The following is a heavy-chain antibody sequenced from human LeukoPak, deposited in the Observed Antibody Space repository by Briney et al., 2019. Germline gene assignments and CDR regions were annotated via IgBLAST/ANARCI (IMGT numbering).Heavy chain of an antibody. CDR1: GLTFSSYA. Sequence: GGSLRLSCAASGLTFSSYAMTWVRQAPGKGLEWVSGISASGGSAYYADSVKGRFTISRDNSKNTLYLQINSLRAEHTAVYYCAAQTRAGTTLFLYWGQGTLVTVSA. CDR3: AAQTRAGTTLFLY. J-gene: IGHJ4*02. CDR2: ISASGGSA. V-gene: IGHV3-23*01. D-gene: IGHD1-1*01.